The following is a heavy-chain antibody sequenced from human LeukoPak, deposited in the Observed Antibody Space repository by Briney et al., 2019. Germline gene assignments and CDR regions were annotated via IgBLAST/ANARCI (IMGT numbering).Heavy chain of an antibody. CDR2: IYHSGST. D-gene: IGHD3-22*01. V-gene: IGHV4-30-2*01. CDR1: GGSISSGGYY. CDR3: ARDSYYDSSGYYNY. Sequence: SQTLSLTCTVSGGSISSGGYYWSWIRRPPGKGLEWIGYIYHSGSTYYNPSLKSRVTISVDRSKNQFSLKLSSVTAADTAVYYCARDSYYDSSGYYNYWGQGTLVTVSS. J-gene: IGHJ4*02.